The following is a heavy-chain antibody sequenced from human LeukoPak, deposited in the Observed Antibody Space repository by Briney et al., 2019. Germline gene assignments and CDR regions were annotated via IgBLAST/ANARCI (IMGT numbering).Heavy chain of an antibody. Sequence: GASVNVSCKASGYTFTSYAMNGVRQAPGQGLEWMGWINTNTWNPTYAQGFTARFVFSLDTSVSTAYLQISSLKAEDTAVYYCARWRYSSSWYMNYYYYGMDVWGQGTTVTVSS. D-gene: IGHD6-13*01. CDR1: GYTFTSYA. CDR2: INTNTWNP. J-gene: IGHJ6*02. CDR3: ARWRYSSSWYMNYYYYGMDV. V-gene: IGHV7-4-1*02.